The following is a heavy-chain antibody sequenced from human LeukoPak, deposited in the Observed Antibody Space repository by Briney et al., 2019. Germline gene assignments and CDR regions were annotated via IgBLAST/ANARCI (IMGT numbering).Heavy chain of an antibody. CDR3: ARGPYSSSWYPDRWFDP. J-gene: IGHJ5*02. V-gene: IGHV3-13*01. D-gene: IGHD6-13*01. CDR2: IGTAGDT. CDR1: GFTLSSYA. Sequence: GGSLRLSCATSGFTLSSYAMHWVRQATGKGLEWVSAIGTAGDTYYPGSVKGRFTISRENAKNSLSLQMNSLRAEDTAVYYCARGPYSSSWYPDRWFDPWGQGTLVTVSS.